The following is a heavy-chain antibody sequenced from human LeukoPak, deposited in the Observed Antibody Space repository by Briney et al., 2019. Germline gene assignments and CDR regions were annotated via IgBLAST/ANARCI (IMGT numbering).Heavy chain of an antibody. CDR3: AREGVGGGNYYGMDV. CDR2: IYYSGST. D-gene: IGHD2-15*01. V-gene: IGHV4-59*01. J-gene: IGHJ6*02. Sequence: PSETLSLTCTVSGGSISSYYWSWIRQPPGKGLEWIGYIYYSGSTNYNPSLKSRVTMSVDTSKNQFSLKLSSVTTADTAVYYCAREGVGGGNYYGMDVWGQGATVTVSS. CDR1: GGSISSYY.